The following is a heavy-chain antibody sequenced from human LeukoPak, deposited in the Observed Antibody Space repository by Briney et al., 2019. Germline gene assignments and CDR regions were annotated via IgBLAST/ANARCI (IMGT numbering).Heavy chain of an antibody. V-gene: IGHV4-61*01. D-gene: IGHD1-26*01. CDR1: GGSVSSGSYY. CDR3: ARDTSGSYLLGYYYYGMDV. CDR2: IYYSGST. Sequence: SETLSLTCTVSGGSVSSGSYYWSWIRQPPGKGLEWIGYIYYSGSTNYNPSLKSRVTISVDTSKNQFSLKLSSVTAADTAVYYCARDTSGSYLLGYYYYGMDVWGQGTTVTVSS. J-gene: IGHJ6*02.